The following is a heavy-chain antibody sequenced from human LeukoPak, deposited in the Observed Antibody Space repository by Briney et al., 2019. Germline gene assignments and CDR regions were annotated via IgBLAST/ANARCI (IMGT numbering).Heavy chain of an antibody. CDR3: ARVVHGQQLVYFDY. D-gene: IGHD6-13*01. Sequence: SETLSLTCAVYGGSFSGYYWSWIRQPPGKGLEWIGEINHSGSTNYNPSLKSRVTISVDTSKNQFSLKPSSVTAADTAVYYCARVVHGQQLVYFDYWGQGTLVTVSS. CDR2: INHSGST. V-gene: IGHV4-34*01. J-gene: IGHJ4*02. CDR1: GGSFSGYY.